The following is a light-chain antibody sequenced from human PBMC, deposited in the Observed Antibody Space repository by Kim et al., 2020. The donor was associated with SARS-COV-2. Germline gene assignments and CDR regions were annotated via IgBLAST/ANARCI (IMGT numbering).Light chain of an antibody. V-gene: IGKV1-33*01. J-gene: IGKJ2*01. CDR1: QDISNY. CDR3: QPYDNLPYT. CDR2: DAS. Sequence: DIQMTQSPSSLSASVGDRVTITCQASQDISNYLNWYQQKPGKAPKLLIYDASNLETGVPSRFSGSGSGTDFTFTISSLQPEDIATYYCQPYDNLPYTFGQGTKLDI.